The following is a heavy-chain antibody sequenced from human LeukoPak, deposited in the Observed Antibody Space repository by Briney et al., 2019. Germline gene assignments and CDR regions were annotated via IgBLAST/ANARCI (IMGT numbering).Heavy chain of an antibody. Sequence: GGSLRLSCAASGFTFSSHGMHWVRQAPGKGLEWVAVIWYDGSYKYYADSVKGRFTISRDNSKNTLYLQMNSLRAEDTAVYYCTTFLGIAVADDAFDIWGQGTMVTVSS. CDR1: GFTFSSHG. CDR2: IWYDGSYK. V-gene: IGHV3-30*02. D-gene: IGHD6-19*01. J-gene: IGHJ3*02. CDR3: TTFLGIAVADDAFDI.